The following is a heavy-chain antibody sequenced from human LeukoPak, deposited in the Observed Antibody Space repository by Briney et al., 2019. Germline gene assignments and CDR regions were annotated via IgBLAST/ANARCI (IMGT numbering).Heavy chain of an antibody. Sequence: ASVKVSCKASGGTFSSYAISWVRQAPGQGLEWMGWINPKSGGTNYAQKFQGRVTMTRDTSISTAYMELSRLRSDDTAVYYCARDDNGMDFWGQGTTVTVSS. J-gene: IGHJ6*02. CDR1: GGTFSSYA. CDR2: INPKSGGT. CDR3: ARDDNGMDF. V-gene: IGHV1-2*02.